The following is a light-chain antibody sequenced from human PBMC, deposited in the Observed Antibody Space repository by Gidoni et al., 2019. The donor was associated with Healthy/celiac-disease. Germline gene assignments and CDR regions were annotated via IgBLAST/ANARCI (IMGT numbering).Light chain of an antibody. Sequence: SRASQSVSSTYLAWYQQKPGQAPRLLIYGASSRATGIPDTFSGSGSGTDFTLTISRLEPEDFAVYYCQQYGNSPWTFGQGTKVEIK. CDR2: GAS. V-gene: IGKV3-20*01. CDR3: QQYGNSPWT. CDR1: QSVSSTY. J-gene: IGKJ1*01.